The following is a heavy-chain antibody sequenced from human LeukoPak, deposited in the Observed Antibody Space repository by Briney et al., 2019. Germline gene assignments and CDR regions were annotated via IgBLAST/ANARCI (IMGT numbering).Heavy chain of an antibody. V-gene: IGHV3-33*01. Sequence: PGGSLRLSCAASGFTFSSYGMHWVRQAPGKGLEWVAVIWYDGSNKYYADSVKGRFTISRDNSKNTLYLQMNSLRAEDTAVYYCARDLATVTAPLDYWGQGTLVTVSS. CDR3: ARDLATVTAPLDY. D-gene: IGHD4-17*01. J-gene: IGHJ4*02. CDR1: GFTFSSYG. CDR2: IWYDGSNK.